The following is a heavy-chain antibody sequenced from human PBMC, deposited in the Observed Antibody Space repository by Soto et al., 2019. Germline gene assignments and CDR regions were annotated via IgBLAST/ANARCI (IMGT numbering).Heavy chain of an antibody. CDR3: ARQYYFGSGSYYNRPFGF. Sequence: QLQLQESGPGLVKPSETLSLTCTVSGGSISSSSYYWGWIRQPPGKGLEWIGSIYYSGNTYYNPXXKRRVTRSVDXXKXQXXPELSSVTAADTAVYYCARQYYFGSGSYYNRPFGFWGQGTLVVVSS. CDR2: IYYSGNT. D-gene: IGHD3-10*01. CDR1: GGSISSSSYY. V-gene: IGHV4-39*01. J-gene: IGHJ4*02.